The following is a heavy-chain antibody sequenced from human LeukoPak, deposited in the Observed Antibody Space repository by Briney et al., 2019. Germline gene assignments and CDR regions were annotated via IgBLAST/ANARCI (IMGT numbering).Heavy chain of an antibody. D-gene: IGHD2-2*01. CDR1: GYTFTSYD. CDR2: MNPNSGNT. Sequence: ASVKVSCKASGYTFTSYDINWVRQATGQGLEWMGWMNPNSGNTGYAQKFQGRVTITRNTSISTAYMELSSLRSEDTAVYYCATGSVVPAGAFDIWGQGTMVTVSS. J-gene: IGHJ3*02. V-gene: IGHV1-8*03. CDR3: ATGSVVPAGAFDI.